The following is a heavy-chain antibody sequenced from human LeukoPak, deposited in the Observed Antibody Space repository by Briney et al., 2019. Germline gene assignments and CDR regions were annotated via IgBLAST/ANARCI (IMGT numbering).Heavy chain of an antibody. J-gene: IGHJ4*02. CDR3: ASTQSGWYEKFDY. V-gene: IGHV5-10-1*01. CDR2: IDPSDSYT. D-gene: IGHD6-19*01. Sequence: GESLKISCKGSGYSFTSYWISRVRQMPGKGLEWMGRIDPSDSYTNYSPPFQGHVTISADKSISTAYLQWSSLKASDTAMYYCASTQSGWYEKFDYWGQGTLVTVSS. CDR1: GYSFTSYW.